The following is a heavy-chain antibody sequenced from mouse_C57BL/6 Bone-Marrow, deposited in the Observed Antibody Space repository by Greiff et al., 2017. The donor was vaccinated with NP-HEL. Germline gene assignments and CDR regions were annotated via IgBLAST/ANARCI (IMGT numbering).Heavy chain of an antibody. CDR3: TGLRRLGAMDY. V-gene: IGHV1-15*01. CDR2: IDPETGGT. CDR1: GYTFTDYE. D-gene: IGHD1-2*01. J-gene: IGHJ4*01. Sequence: QVQLKQSGAELVRPGASVTLSCKASGYTFTDYEMHWVKQTPVHGLEWIGAIDPETGGTAYNQKFKGKAILTADTSSSTAYMELRSLTSEDSAVYYCTGLRRLGAMDYWGQGTSVTVSS.